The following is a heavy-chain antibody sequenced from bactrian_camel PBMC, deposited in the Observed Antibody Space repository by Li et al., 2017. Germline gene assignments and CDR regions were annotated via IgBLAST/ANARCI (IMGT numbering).Heavy chain of an antibody. CDR3: AAYFGFSCQMMRSRFNI. CDR1: TYIYS. CDR2: IYGGGGRP. Sequence: VQLVESGGGSVEAGGSLRLSCLASTYIYSMAWFRQAPGKQREGVAAIYGGGGRPWYANSVKGRFTISRDTAVNTVYLQMNSLKPEDTAMYYYAAYFGFSCQMMRSRFNIWGQGTQVTVS. V-gene: IGHV3S40*01. J-gene: IGHJ4*01. D-gene: IGHD1*01.